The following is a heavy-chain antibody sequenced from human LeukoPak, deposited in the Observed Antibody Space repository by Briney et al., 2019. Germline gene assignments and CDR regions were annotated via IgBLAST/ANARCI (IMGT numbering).Heavy chain of an antibody. Sequence: SVKVSCKASGGTVISYVISWVRQAPGQGLEWMGGVLPIFGTAIYAQKWQGRVTITADESTSTAYMELKSLRSEDTAIYYCARAEDQGRYFDWLPGFAPWGQGTLVIVSS. J-gene: IGHJ5*02. D-gene: IGHD3-9*01. CDR1: GGTVISYV. CDR2: VLPIFGTA. V-gene: IGHV1-69*13. CDR3: ARAEDQGRYFDWLPGFAP.